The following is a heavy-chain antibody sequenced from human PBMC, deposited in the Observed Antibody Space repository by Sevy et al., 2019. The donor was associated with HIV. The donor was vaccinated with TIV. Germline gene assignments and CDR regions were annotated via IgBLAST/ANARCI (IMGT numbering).Heavy chain of an antibody. V-gene: IGHV6-1*01. J-gene: IGHJ4*02. CDR3: ARESRWFFFHFDY. CDR1: GDSVSTYSAA. Sequence: KQSQTLSLTCAISGDSVSTYSAAWNWIRQSPSRGLEWLGRTYYKSKWYNDYALSVKSRISINPDTPKNQISLQLNSVTPEDTAVYYCARESRWFFFHFDYWGQGTVVTVSS. CDR2: TYYKSKWYN. D-gene: IGHD3-10*01.